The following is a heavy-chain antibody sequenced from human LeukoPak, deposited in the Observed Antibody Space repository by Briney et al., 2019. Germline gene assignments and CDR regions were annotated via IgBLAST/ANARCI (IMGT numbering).Heavy chain of an antibody. J-gene: IGHJ4*02. D-gene: IGHD3-10*01. CDR1: GGTFSSYA. V-gene: IGHV1-69*06. CDR2: IIPIFGTA. CDR3: AREEPYGSGSYFLGAHFDY. Sequence: SVKVSCKASGGTFSSYAISWVRQAPGQGLEWMGGIIPIFGTANYAQKFQGRVTITADKSTSTAYMELSSLRSENTAVYYCAREEPYGSGSYFLGAHFDYWGQGTLVTVSS.